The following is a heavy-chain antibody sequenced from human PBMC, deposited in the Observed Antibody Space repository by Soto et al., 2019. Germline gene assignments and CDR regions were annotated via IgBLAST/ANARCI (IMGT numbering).Heavy chain of an antibody. D-gene: IGHD3-16*02. V-gene: IGHV4-59*01. CDR2: IYYSGST. Sequence: SETLSLTCTVSGGSISSYYWSWIRQPPGKGLEWIGYIYYSGSTNYNPSLKSRVTISVDTSKNQFSLKLSSVTAADTAVYYCARASESVIEMADYFDYWGQATLVTVSS. CDR1: GGSISSYY. CDR3: ARASESVIEMADYFDY. J-gene: IGHJ4*02.